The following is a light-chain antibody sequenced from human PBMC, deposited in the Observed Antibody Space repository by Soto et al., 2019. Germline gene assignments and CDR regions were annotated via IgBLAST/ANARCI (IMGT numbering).Light chain of an antibody. J-gene: IGKJ2*01. CDR2: DAS. Sequence: DIQMTQSPSSLSTSVGDGVAIACQASQDIRNNLNWYQQKQGKAPKPLIYDASNLETGVPSRFSGSGSGTDLTLTISSLQPEDVATYFCQQFDQLPRTFGQGTKVDIK. V-gene: IGKV1-33*01. CDR1: QDIRNN. CDR3: QQFDQLPRT.